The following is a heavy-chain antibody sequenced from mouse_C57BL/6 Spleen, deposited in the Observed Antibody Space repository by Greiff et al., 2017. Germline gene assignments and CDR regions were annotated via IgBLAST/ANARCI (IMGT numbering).Heavy chain of an antibody. V-gene: IGHV14-1*01. Sequence: DVKLVESGAELVRPGASVKLSCTASGFNIKDYYMHWVKQRPEQGLEWIGKIDPEDGDTEYAPKFQGKATMTADTSSNTAYLQLSSLTSEDTAVYFWDSVLYYPYYQGLDLRGQG. D-gene: IGHD1-1*01. CDR3: DSVLYYPYYQGLDL. CDR1: GFNIKDYY. J-gene: IGHJ3*01. CDR2: IDPEDGDT.